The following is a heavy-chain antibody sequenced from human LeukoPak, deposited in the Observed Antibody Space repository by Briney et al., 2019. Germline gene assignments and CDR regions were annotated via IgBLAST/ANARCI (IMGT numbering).Heavy chain of an antibody. CDR3: ARVVGATFDAFDI. V-gene: IGHV4-34*01. CDR2: INHSGST. D-gene: IGHD1-26*01. Sequence: PSETLSLTCAVYGGSFSGYYWSWIRQPPGKGLEWIGEINHSGSTNYNPSLKSRVTIPVDTSKNQFSLKLSSVTAADTAVYYCARVVGATFDAFDIWGQETMVTVSS. J-gene: IGHJ3*02. CDR1: GGSFSGYY.